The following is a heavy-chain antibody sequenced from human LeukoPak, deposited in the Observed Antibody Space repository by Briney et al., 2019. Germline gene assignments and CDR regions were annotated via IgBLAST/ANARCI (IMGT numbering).Heavy chain of an antibody. CDR1: GGSFSGYY. J-gene: IGHJ3*02. Sequence: SETLSLTCAVYGGSFSGYYWSWIRQPPGKGLEWIGEINHSGSTNYNPSLKSRVTISVDTSKNQFSLKLSSVTAADTAVYYCARRGIVVVVAATTINDAFDIWGQGTMVTVSS. CDR2: INHSGST. V-gene: IGHV4-34*01. D-gene: IGHD2-15*01. CDR3: ARRGIVVVVAATTINDAFDI.